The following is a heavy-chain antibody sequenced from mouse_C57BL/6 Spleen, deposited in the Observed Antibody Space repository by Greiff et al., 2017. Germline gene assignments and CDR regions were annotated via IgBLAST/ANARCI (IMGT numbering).Heavy chain of an antibody. V-gene: IGHV3-6*01. CDR2: ISYDGSN. J-gene: IGHJ2*01. D-gene: IGHD2-3*01. Sequence: EVKLMESGPGLVKPSQSLSLTCSVTGYSITSGYYWNWIRQFPGNKLEWMGYISYDGSNNYNPSLKNRISITRDTSKNQFFLKLNSVTTEDTATYYCARGDGYYEDYWGQGTTLTVSS. CDR1: GYSITSGYY. CDR3: ARGDGYYEDY.